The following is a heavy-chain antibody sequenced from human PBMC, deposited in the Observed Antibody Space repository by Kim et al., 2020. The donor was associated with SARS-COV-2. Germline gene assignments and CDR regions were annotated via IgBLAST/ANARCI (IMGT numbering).Heavy chain of an antibody. CDR1: GLTFSSFG. CDR3: AKGPNIVGGLNPLDS. J-gene: IGHJ4*02. CDR2: ISYDGTKK. V-gene: IGHV3-30*18. D-gene: IGHD1-26*01. Sequence: GGSLRLSCAASGLTFSSFGMHWVRQAPGKGLQWVAFISYDGTKKDYGDSVKGRFVISRDNSKNMLYLLMNSLRIQDTAVYYCAKGPNIVGGLNPLDSWGQGTLVTVSS.